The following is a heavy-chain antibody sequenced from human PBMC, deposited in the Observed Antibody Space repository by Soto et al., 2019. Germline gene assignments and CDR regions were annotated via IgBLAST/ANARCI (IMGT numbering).Heavy chain of an antibody. CDR1: GGSISSSSYY. Sequence: QLQMQESGPGLVKPSETLSLTCTVTGGSISSSSYYWGWIRQPPGKGLEWIGSIYYSGSTYYNPSLMSRVTISVDTSKNQFSLKLSAVTAADTAVYYCAGEGAVADSYFDYWGQGTLVTVSS. J-gene: IGHJ4*02. CDR3: AGEGAVADSYFDY. V-gene: IGHV4-39*01. CDR2: IYYSGST. D-gene: IGHD6-19*01.